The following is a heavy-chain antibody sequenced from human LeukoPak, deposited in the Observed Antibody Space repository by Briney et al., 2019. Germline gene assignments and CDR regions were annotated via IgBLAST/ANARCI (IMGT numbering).Heavy chain of an antibody. V-gene: IGHV3-21*01. Sequence: GGSLRLSCAASGFTFSSYSMNWVRQAPGKGLEWVSSISSSSTYIYYTDSMKGRFTISRDNAKNSLYLQMNSLRAEDTAVYYCARDSTRFDYWGQGTLVTVSS. CDR2: ISSSSTYI. CDR1: GFTFSSYS. J-gene: IGHJ4*02. CDR3: ARDSTRFDY.